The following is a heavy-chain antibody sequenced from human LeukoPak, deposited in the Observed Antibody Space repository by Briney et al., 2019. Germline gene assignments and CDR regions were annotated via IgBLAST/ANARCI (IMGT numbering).Heavy chain of an antibody. V-gene: IGHV3-23*01. Sequence: PGGSLRLSCAASGVTFSHDGMTWIRQAPGKGLEWVSAISGVCGITYYADSVKGRFTISIDNSKNTLYMQLNSLSAADTAVYYCAEGGSGPYYYYFDYWGQGTLVTVSS. J-gene: IGHJ4*02. CDR1: GVTFSHDG. CDR3: AEGGSGPYYYYFDY. CDR2: ISGVCGIT. D-gene: IGHD1-26*01.